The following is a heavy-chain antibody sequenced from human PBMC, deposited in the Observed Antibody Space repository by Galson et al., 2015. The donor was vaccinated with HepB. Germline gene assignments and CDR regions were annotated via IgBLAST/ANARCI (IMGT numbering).Heavy chain of an antibody. V-gene: IGHV3-73*01. D-gene: IGHD3-22*01. CDR2: IRSKANSYAT. J-gene: IGHJ6*02. CDR3: TRLSMSSGYYYYYYGMDV. Sequence: SLRLSCAASGFTFSGSAMHWVRQASGKGLEWVGRIRSKANSYATAYAASVKGRFTISRDDSKNTAYLQMNSLKTEDTAVYYCTRLSMSSGYYYYYYGMDVWGQGTTVTVSS. CDR1: GFTFSGSA.